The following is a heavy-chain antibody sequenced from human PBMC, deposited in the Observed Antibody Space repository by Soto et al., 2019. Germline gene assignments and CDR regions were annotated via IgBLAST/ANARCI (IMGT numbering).Heavy chain of an antibody. Sequence: PSETLSLTCTVSGGSISRGDYYWSWIRQPPGKGLEWIGYIYYSGSTYYNPSLKSRVTISVDTSKNQFSLKLSSVTAADTAVYYCARETYYYDSSGNDDAFDIWGQGTMVTVSS. CDR3: ARETYYYDSSGNDDAFDI. J-gene: IGHJ3*02. CDR2: IYYSGST. V-gene: IGHV4-30-4*01. CDR1: GGSISRGDYY. D-gene: IGHD3-22*01.